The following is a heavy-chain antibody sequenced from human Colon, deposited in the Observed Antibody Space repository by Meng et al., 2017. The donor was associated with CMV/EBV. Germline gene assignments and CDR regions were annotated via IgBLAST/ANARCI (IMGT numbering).Heavy chain of an antibody. CDR2: ISNGGGNT. CDR1: GFTFSGYA. J-gene: IGHJ1*01. D-gene: IGHD3-10*01. CDR3: ARGVRGVWAEYFQH. Sequence: GGSLRLSCAASGFTFSGYAMSRVRQAPGKGLEWVSAISNGGGNTYYADSVRGRFTISRDNSKNTLSLQMNSLRDEDTAVYYCARGVRGVWAEYFQHWGQGTLVTVSS. V-gene: IGHV3-23*01.